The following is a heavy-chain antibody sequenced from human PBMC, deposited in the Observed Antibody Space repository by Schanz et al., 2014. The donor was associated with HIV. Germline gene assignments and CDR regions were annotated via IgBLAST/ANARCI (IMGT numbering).Heavy chain of an antibody. CDR1: GFTFSSYA. CDR2: ISGSGIST. CDR3: AQEEVPNDC. J-gene: IGHJ4*02. Sequence: EVQLLESGGGLVQPGGSLRLSCAASGFTFSSYAMTWARQAPGKGLEGVQVISGSGISTYYADSVRGRFTISRDNSKNTVYLHMSSLRVEDTAVYYCAQEEVPNDCWGQGTLVTVSS. V-gene: IGHV3-23*01.